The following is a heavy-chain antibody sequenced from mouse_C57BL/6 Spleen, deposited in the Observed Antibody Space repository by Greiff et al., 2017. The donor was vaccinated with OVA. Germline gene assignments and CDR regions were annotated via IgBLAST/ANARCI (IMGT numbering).Heavy chain of an antibody. CDR2: INPYNGGT. Sequence: EVQLQESGPVLVKPGASVKMSCKASGYTFTDYYMNWVKQSHGKSLEWIGVINPYNGGTSYNQKFKGKATLTVDKSSSTAYMELNSLTSEDSAVYYCARGLRRFWFAYWGQGTLVTVSA. D-gene: IGHD2-4*01. CDR3: ARGLRRFWFAY. CDR1: GYTFTDYY. V-gene: IGHV1-19*01. J-gene: IGHJ3*01.